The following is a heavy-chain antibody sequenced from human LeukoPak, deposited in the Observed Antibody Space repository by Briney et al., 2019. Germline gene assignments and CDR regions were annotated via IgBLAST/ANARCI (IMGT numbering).Heavy chain of an antibody. V-gene: IGHV4-59*12. CDR1: GGSMSTYY. J-gene: IGHJ3*02. D-gene: IGHD2-21*02. CDR3: ARSHIVAVTGFAFDI. CDR2: IYYTGST. Sequence: SETLSLTCTVSGGSMSTYYWTWIRQPPGKGLEWIGFIYYTGSTNYNPSLNSRVTITVDTSKNQFSLQLSSVTAADTTVYYCARSHIVAVTGFAFDIWGQGTLVTVSS.